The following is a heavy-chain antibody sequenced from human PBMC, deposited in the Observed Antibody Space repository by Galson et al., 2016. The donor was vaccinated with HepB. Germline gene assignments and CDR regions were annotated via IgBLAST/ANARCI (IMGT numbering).Heavy chain of an antibody. CDR2: IWYDGSNK. V-gene: IGHV3-33*01. J-gene: IGHJ4*02. D-gene: IGHD1-20*01. CDR1: GFTFSSYA. CDR3: ARQEGHNWNLWSGGFDY. Sequence: SLRLSCAASGFTFSSYALHWVRQAPGKGLEWVAVIWYDGSNKYYADSVKGRFTISRDNSKNTLYLQMNSLRAEDTAVYYCARQEGHNWNLWSGGFDYWGQGTLVTVSS.